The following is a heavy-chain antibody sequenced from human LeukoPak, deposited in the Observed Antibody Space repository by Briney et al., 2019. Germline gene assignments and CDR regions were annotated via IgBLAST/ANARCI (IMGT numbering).Heavy chain of an antibody. V-gene: IGHV4-59*11. J-gene: IGHJ6*03. D-gene: IGHD7-27*01. CDR3: ARVRSHWGGRPAYYYYYVDV. Sequence: SETLSLTCTVSGGSISSHYWSWIRQPPGKGLEWIGYIYYSGSTNYNPSLKSRVTISVDTSKNQFSLKLSSVTAADTAVYYCARVRSHWGGRPAYYYYYVDVWGKGTTVTVSS. CDR2: IYYSGST. CDR1: GGSISSHY.